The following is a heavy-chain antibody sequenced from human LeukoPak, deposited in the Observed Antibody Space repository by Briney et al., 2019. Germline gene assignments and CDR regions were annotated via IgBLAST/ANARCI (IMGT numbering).Heavy chain of an antibody. Sequence: GGSLRLSCAASGFTFTHSWMSWVRQAPGKGLEWVADIKQDGSEKYYVDSVEGRFTISRDNAKNSVSLQMNSLRGEDTAVYYCVRALGSSSADYWGQGTLVTVSS. CDR3: VRALGSSSADY. D-gene: IGHD6-6*01. J-gene: IGHJ4*02. V-gene: IGHV3-7*01. CDR2: IKQDGSEK. CDR1: GFTFTHSW.